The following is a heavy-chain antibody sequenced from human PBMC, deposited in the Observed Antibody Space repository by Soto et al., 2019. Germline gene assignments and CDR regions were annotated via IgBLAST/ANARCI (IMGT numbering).Heavy chain of an antibody. J-gene: IGHJ6*02. CDR1: GGSSSGYY. D-gene: IGHD2-2*01. Sequence: SATLSLTCAVYGGSSSGYYWSWIRQPPGKGLEWIGEINHSGSTNYNPSLKSRVTISVDTSKNQFSLKLSTVTAADTAVYYCARGVYCSSTSCYWGMDVWGQGTTVTVSS. CDR3: ARGVYCSSTSCYWGMDV. CDR2: INHSGST. V-gene: IGHV4-34*01.